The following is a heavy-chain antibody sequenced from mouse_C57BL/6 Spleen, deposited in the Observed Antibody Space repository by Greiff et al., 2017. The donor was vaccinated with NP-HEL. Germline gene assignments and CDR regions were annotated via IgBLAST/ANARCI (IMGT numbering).Heavy chain of an antibody. CDR2: IDPSDSYT. V-gene: IGHV1-50*01. J-gene: IGHJ3*01. CDR1: GYTFTSYW. D-gene: IGHD1-1*01. Sequence: QVQLQQSGAELVKPGASVKLSCKASGYTFTSYWMQWVKQRPGQGLEWIGEIDPSDSYTNYNQKFKGKATLTVDTSSSTAYMQLSSLTSEDSAVYYCATYYYGSSGFAYWGQGTLVTVSA. CDR3: ATYYYGSSGFAY.